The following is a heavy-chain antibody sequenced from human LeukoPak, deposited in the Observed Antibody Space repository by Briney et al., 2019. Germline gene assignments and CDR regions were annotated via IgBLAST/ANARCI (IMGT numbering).Heavy chain of an antibody. CDR3: AKDSVLLWFGELLGFDH. CDR1: GFTFSSYA. Sequence: GGSLRLSCAASGFTFSSYAMSWVRQAPGKGLEWVSAISGSGGSTYYADSVKGRFTISRDNSKNTLYLQMNSLRAEDTAVYYCAKDSVLLWFGELLGFDHWGQGTLVTVSS. CDR2: ISGSGGST. D-gene: IGHD3-10*01. J-gene: IGHJ4*02. V-gene: IGHV3-23*01.